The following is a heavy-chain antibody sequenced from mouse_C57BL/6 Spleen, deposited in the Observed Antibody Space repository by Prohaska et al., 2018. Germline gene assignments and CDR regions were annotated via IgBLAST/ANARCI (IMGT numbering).Heavy chain of an antibody. Sequence: EVKLLQSGGGLVQPGGSLKLSCAASGIDFSRYWMSWVRRAPGKGLEWNGKINPDSSTINYAPSLKNKFIISRDNAKNTLYLQMSKVRSEDTALYYCASPNWDWYFDVWGTGTTVTVSS. CDR1: GIDFSRYW. CDR2: INPDSSTI. CDR3: ASPNWDWYFDV. D-gene: IGHD4-1*01. V-gene: IGHV4-1*01. J-gene: IGHJ1*03.